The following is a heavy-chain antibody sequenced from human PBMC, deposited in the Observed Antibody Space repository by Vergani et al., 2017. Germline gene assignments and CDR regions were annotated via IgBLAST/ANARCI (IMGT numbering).Heavy chain of an antibody. D-gene: IGHD6-13*01. J-gene: IGHJ4*02. Sequence: QVHLVESGGGVVQPGRSLRLSCVVSGFTSSYYGMHWVRQAPGKGLEWVAVISYDGTQKYYADSVKGRFTISRDNSKSTLYLQMNSLRAEDTAVYYCARDDSSSWYYFDYWGQGTLVTVSS. CDR2: ISYDGTQK. CDR3: ARDDSSSWYYFDY. V-gene: IGHV3-30*03. CDR1: GFTSSYYG.